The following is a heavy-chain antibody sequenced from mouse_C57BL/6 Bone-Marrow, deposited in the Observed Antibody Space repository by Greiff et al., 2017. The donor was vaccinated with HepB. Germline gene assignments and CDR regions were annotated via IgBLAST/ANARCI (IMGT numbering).Heavy chain of an antibody. CDR1: GFTFSDAW. CDR3: GRVTTAHYFDY. J-gene: IGHJ2*01. CDR2: IRNKANNHAT. V-gene: IGHV6-6*01. D-gene: IGHD1-2*01. Sequence: EVQVVESGGGLVQPGGSMKLSCAASGFTFSDAWMDWVRQSPEKGLEWVAEIRNKANNHATYYAESVKGRFTISRDDSKSSVYLQMNSLRAEDTGIYYCGRVTTAHYFDYGGQGTTHTVST.